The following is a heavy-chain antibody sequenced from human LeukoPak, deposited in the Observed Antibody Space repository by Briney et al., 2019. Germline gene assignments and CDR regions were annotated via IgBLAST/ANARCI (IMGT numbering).Heavy chain of an antibody. D-gene: IGHD3-22*01. Sequence: GRSLRLSCAASGFTFDDYAMHWVRQAPGKGLEWVSGISWNSGSIGHADSVKGRFTISRDNAKNTLYPQMNSLRAEDTALYYCARDGDSSGYYSYHYFDYWGQGALVTVSS. CDR3: ARDGDSSGYYSYHYFDY. J-gene: IGHJ4*02. CDR2: ISWNSGSI. V-gene: IGHV3-9*01. CDR1: GFTFDDYA.